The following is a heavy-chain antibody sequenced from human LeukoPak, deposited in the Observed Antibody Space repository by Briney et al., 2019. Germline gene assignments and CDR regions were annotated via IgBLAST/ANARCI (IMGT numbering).Heavy chain of an antibody. CDR3: ARLTPYSSSSAYYYYYMDV. CDR1: GGSFSGYY. J-gene: IGHJ6*03. Sequence: SETLSLTCAVYGGSFSGYYWSWIRQPPGKGLEWIGEINHSGSTNYNPSLKSRVTISVDTSKNQFSLKLSSVTAADTAVYYCARLTPYSSSSAYYYYYMDVWGKGTTVTVSS. V-gene: IGHV4-34*01. CDR2: INHSGST. D-gene: IGHD6-6*01.